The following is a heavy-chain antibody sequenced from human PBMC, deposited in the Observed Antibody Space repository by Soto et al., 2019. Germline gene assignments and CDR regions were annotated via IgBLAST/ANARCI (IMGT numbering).Heavy chain of an antibody. D-gene: IGHD3-10*01. V-gene: IGHV1-24*01. CDR3: ATSSATISADPNWFDP. CDR2: FDPEDGET. CDR1: GYTLTELS. Sequence: ASVKVSCTVSGYTLTELSMHWVRQAPGKGLEWMGGFDPEDGETIYAQKFQGRVTMTEDTSTDTAYMELSSLRSEDTAVYYCATSSATISADPNWFDPWGQGTLVTVSS. J-gene: IGHJ5*02.